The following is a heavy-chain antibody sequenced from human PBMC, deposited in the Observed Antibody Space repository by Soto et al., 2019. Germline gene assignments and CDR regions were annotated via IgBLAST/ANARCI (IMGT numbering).Heavy chain of an antibody. V-gene: IGHV4-30-4*01. CDR2: IYYSGST. CDR1: GGSISSGDYY. D-gene: IGHD3-10*01. Sequence: PSETLSLTCTVSGGSISSGDYYWSWIRQPPGKGLEWIGYIYYSGSTYYNPSLKSRVTISVDTSKNQFSLKLSSVTAADTAVYYCDRAGRNGAPIDYWGQGTLVPVSS. CDR3: DRAGRNGAPIDY. J-gene: IGHJ4*02.